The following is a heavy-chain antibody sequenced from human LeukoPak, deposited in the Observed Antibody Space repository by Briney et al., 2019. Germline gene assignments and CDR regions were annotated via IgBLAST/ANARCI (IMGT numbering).Heavy chain of an antibody. Sequence: GRSLRLSCAASGFIFSSYGMHWVRRAPGKGLEWVAFIRYDGSNKDYVDSVKGRFTISRDNSKNTLYLQMNSLRAEDTAVYYCAMSSRDDYYGMDVWGHGTTVTVSS. CDR2: IRYDGSNK. D-gene: IGHD6-19*01. CDR3: AMSSRDDYYGMDV. J-gene: IGHJ6*02. CDR1: GFIFSSYG. V-gene: IGHV3-30*02.